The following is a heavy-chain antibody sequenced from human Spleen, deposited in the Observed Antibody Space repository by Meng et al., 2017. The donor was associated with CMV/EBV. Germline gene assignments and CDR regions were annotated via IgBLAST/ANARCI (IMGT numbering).Heavy chain of an antibody. V-gene: IGHV3-73*01. D-gene: IGHD1-26*01. J-gene: IGHJ6*02. CDR3: TYAYSGTYYYYYGMDV. CDR1: GFTFSESA. CDR2: IRSKADSYAT. Sequence: KVSCAASGFTFSESAMHWVRQASGKGLEWVGRIRSKADSYATVYAASVRGRFTISRDDSKNTAYLQMNSLKTEDTAVYYCTYAYSGTYYYYYGMDVWGQGTTVTVSS.